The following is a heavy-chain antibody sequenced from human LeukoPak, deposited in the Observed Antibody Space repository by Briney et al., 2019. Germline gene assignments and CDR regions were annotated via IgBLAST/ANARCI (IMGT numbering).Heavy chain of an antibody. D-gene: IGHD1-14*01. CDR2: ISTASGTI. V-gene: IGHV3-48*02. J-gene: IGHJ4*02. CDR3: ARDPELDY. Sequence: SGGSLRLSCAASGFTFSTYNMNWVRQAPGKGLEWVSYISTASGTIYYADSVKGRFTTSRDNARNSLFLQMNSLRDEDTAIYYCARDPELDYWGQGTLVTVSS. CDR1: GFTFSTYN.